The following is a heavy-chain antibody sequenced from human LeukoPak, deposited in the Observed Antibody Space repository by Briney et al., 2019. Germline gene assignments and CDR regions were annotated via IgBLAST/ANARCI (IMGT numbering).Heavy chain of an antibody. J-gene: IGHJ5*02. V-gene: IGHV3-15*01. CDR2: IKSKTDGGTT. D-gene: IGHD3-22*01. CDR1: GFTFSNAW. CDR3: TAIYYYDSSGYLLGS. Sequence: PGGSLRLSCAASGFTFSNAWMSWVRQAPGKGLEGVGRIKSKTDGGTTDYAAPVKGRFTISRDDSKNTLYLQMNSLKTEDTAVYYCTAIYYYDSSGYLLGSWGQGTLVTVSS.